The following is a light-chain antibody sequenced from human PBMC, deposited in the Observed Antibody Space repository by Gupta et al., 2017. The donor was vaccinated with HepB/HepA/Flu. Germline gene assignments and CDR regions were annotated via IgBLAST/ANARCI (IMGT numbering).Light chain of an antibody. Sequence: QSALTKPASVYGSPGQSLTISCTGTSSDVGGYNDVSWYQQHPGKAPKLMIYDVSHRPSGVSNRFSGSKSGNTASLTISGLQAEDEAEYYCSSYTSSSTPYVFGTGTKVTVL. CDR2: DVS. CDR1: SSDVGGYND. V-gene: IGLV2-14*01. J-gene: IGLJ1*01. CDR3: SSYTSSSTPYV.